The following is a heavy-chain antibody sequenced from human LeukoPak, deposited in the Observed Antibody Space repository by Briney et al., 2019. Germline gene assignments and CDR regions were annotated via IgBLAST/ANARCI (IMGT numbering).Heavy chain of an antibody. J-gene: IGHJ4*02. V-gene: IGHV1-69*06. Sequence: ASVKVSCKASGGSFGSDGVAWVRQAPGQGLEWMGRIIVFFGTAKYAQKFQGRATITADTSTNTAYMELSHLRFEDTAVYFCARDRSPTTAGTLDSWGQGTLVTVSS. CDR1: GGSFGSDG. D-gene: IGHD5-12*01. CDR3: ARDRSPTTAGTLDS. CDR2: IIVFFGTA.